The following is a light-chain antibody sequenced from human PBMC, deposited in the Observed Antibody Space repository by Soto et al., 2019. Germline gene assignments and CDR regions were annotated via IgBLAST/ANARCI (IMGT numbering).Light chain of an antibody. J-gene: IGKJ3*01. V-gene: IGKV1-27*01. CDR2: AAS. Sequence: DIQMTQSPSSLSASVGDRVIITCRASQGISNYLAWYQQKPGKVPKLLIYAASTLQSGVPSRFSGSGSGTDFTLTISSLQPEDVATYYCQKYNSAPKTVGPGTKVDIK. CDR3: QKYNSAPKT. CDR1: QGISNY.